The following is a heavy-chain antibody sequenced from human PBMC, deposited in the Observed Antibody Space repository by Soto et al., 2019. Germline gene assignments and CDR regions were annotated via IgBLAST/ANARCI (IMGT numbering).Heavy chain of an antibody. V-gene: IGHV4-39*01. CDR2: IYYSGST. CDR1: GGSISSSSYY. J-gene: IGHJ5*02. Sequence: SETLSLTCTVSGGSISSSSYYWGWIRQPPGKGLEWIGSIYYSGSTYYNPSLKSRVTISVDTSKNQFSLKLSSVTAADTAVYYCARHGYCSGGSCPRSPFDPWGQGTLVTVSS. CDR3: ARHGYCSGGSCPRSPFDP. D-gene: IGHD2-15*01.